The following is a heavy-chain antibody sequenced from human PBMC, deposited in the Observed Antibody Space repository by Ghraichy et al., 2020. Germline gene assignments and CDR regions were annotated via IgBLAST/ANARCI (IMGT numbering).Heavy chain of an antibody. CDR3: ATLHDYDGTSAYFAD. CDR1: AYTFVAYW. V-gene: IGHV5-51*01. Sequence: GESLNISCKGSAYTFVAYWIGWVRQMPGKGLEWMGIVYAGDSDTKYSPSFQGQVTISADKSISTAFLQWSSLRASDTAIYYCATLHDYDGTSAYFADWGQGTLVTVSS. CDR2: VYAGDSDT. J-gene: IGHJ4*02. D-gene: IGHD4-23*01.